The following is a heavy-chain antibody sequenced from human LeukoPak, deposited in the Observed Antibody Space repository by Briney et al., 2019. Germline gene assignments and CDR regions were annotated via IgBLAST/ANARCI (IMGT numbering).Heavy chain of an antibody. CDR3: ARGLGDAYYFDY. CDR2: IYYSGST. CDR1: GGSISSYY. V-gene: IGHV4-59*01. Sequence: PSETLSLTCTVSGGSISSYYWSWIRQPPGKGLEWIGYIYYSGSTNYNPSLKSRVTISVDTSKNQFSLKLSSVTAADTAVYYCARGLGDAYYFDYWGQGTLVTVSS. D-gene: IGHD2-21*02. J-gene: IGHJ4*02.